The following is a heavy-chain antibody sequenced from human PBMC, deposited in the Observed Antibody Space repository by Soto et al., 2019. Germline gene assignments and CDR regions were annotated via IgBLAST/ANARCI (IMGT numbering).Heavy chain of an antibody. V-gene: IGHV1-46*01. Sequence: QVQLVQSGAEVKKPGASVKVSCKASGDTFTDYYIHWVRQAPGQGLEWMGTVNPSGGHTTYAQHFLGRMTVTRDTSTSTLYMELTSLTSEDTAVYYCERGGHVVVVTAALDYWGQGTLVTVSS. J-gene: IGHJ4*02. CDR2: VNPSGGHT. CDR1: GDTFTDYY. D-gene: IGHD2-21*02. CDR3: ERGGHVVVVTAALDY.